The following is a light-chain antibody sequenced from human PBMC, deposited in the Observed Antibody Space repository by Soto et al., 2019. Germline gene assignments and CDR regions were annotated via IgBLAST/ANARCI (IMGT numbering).Light chain of an antibody. V-gene: IGKV3-20*01. Sequence: EIVLTQSPGTMSLSPGERASLSCRAIQSVSSSYLAWYQQKPGQAPRLLIYGASSRATGIPDRFSGSGSGTDFTLTISRLEPEDFAVYYCQQYGSSPWTFGQGTNVEIK. J-gene: IGKJ1*01. CDR2: GAS. CDR1: QSVSSSY. CDR3: QQYGSSPWT.